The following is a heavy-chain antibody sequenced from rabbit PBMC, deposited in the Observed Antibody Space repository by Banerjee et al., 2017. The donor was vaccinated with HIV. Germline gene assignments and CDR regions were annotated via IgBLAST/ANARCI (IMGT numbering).Heavy chain of an antibody. Sequence: QEQLVESGGGLVQPEGSLTLTCKASGFTLSSYWMWWVRQAPGKGLEWIACIYVDNGRTYYASWAKGRFTISKTSSTTVTLQMTSLTAADTATYFCARDRDTGSVYYFDLWGPGTLVTVS. V-gene: IGHV1S45*01. CDR1: GFTLSSYW. CDR2: IYVDNGRT. J-gene: IGHJ4*01. D-gene: IGHD8-1*01. CDR3: ARDRDTGSVYYFDL.